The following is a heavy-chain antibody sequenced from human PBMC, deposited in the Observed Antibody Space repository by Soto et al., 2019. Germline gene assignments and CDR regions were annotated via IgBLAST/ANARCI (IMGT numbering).Heavy chain of an antibody. D-gene: IGHD2-15*01. CDR1: GFTFSSYA. J-gene: IGHJ6*02. CDR3: ARVGGYYYYYGMDV. V-gene: IGHV3-30-3*01. Sequence: RRLSCAASGFTFSSYAMHWVRQAPGKGLEWVAVISYDGSNKYYADSVKGRFTISRDNSKNTLYLQMNSLRAEDTAVYYCARVGGYYYYYGMDVWGQGTTVTVSS. CDR2: ISYDGSNK.